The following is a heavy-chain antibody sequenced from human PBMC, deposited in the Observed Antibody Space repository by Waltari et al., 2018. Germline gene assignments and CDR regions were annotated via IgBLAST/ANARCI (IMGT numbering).Heavy chain of an antibody. V-gene: IGHV4-59*01. CDR2: IYYSGST. CDR3: ASGYDEGSFDY. CDR1: GGSISSYY. D-gene: IGHD5-12*01. J-gene: IGHJ4*02. Sequence: QVQLQESGPGLVKPSETLSLTCTVSGGSISSYYWSWIRQPPGKGLEWIGYIYYSGSTNYNPSLKSRVTISVDTSKNQFSLKLSSVTAADTAVYYCASGYDEGSFDYWGQGTLVTVSS.